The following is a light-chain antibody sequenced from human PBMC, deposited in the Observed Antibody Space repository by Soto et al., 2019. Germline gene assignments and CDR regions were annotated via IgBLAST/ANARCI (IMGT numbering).Light chain of an antibody. V-gene: IGKV1-5*03. CDR2: KAS. CDR3: QQYKT. J-gene: IGKJ1*01. Sequence: DIQMTQSPSTLSASVGDRVTITCRASQSLGNWLAWYQQKPGKAPKLLIYKASTLEGGVPSRFSGSGPGTEFTLTISSLQPDDFATYYCQQYKTFGQGTRVELK. CDR1: QSLGNW.